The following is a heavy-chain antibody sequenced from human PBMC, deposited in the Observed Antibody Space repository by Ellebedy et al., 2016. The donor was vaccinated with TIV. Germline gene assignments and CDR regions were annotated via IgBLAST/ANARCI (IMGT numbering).Heavy chain of an antibody. D-gene: IGHD4-11*01. CDR3: ARYDYGNSPLYYYGMDV. Sequence: PGGSLRLSCAASGFTFSSYWMSRVRQAPGKGLEWVANIKQDGSEKYYVDSVKGRFTISRDNAKNSLYLQMNSLRAEDTAVYYCARYDYGNSPLYYYGMDVWGQGTTVTVSS. CDR2: IKQDGSEK. J-gene: IGHJ6*02. CDR1: GFTFSSYW. V-gene: IGHV3-7*04.